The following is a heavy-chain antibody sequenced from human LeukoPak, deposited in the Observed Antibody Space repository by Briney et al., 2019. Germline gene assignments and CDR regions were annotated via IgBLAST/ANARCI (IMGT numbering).Heavy chain of an antibody. Sequence: SETLSLTCTVSGGSISSYYWSWIRQPPGKGLEWIGYIYYSGSTNYNPSLKSRVTISVDTSKNQFSLKLSSVTAADTAVYYCARGWGDYYGSGSYYRAAFDPWGQGTLVTVSS. CDR2: IYYSGST. CDR1: GGSISSYY. V-gene: IGHV4-59*08. CDR3: ARGWGDYYGSGSYYRAAFDP. D-gene: IGHD3-10*01. J-gene: IGHJ5*02.